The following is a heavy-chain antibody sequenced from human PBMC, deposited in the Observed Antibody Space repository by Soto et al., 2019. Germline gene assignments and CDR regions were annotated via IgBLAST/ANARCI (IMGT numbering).Heavy chain of an antibody. Sequence: QVQLVQSGAEVKKPGSSVKVSCKASGGTFSSYALSCVRQAPGQGLEWMGVIIPMFGIANNAQTFQGRVKRTAEESTTTVYMELSSLRAADTAVYDCARGMENRNWYPSVAFGTWGQGTMVIVSS. D-gene: IGHD1-1*01. V-gene: IGHV1-69*01. CDR1: GGTFSSYA. CDR2: IIPMFGIA. CDR3: ARGMENRNWYPSVAFGT. J-gene: IGHJ3*02.